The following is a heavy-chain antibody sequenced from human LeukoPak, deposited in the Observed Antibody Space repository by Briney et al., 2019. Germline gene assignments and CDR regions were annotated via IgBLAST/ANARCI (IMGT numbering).Heavy chain of an antibody. V-gene: IGHV4-59*01. J-gene: IGHJ4*02. CDR1: GDSISSYY. CDR3: ARASRITFSGEIPSQFDY. CDR2: THYSGTT. Sequence: PSETLSLTCTVSGDSISSYYWAWIRQSPGKGLQWIGNTHYSGTTNYNPSLKSRVTMSVDTSMNQLSLKVTSVTPADTAVYYCARASRITFSGEIPSQFDYWGQGTLVTVSS. D-gene: IGHD3-10*01.